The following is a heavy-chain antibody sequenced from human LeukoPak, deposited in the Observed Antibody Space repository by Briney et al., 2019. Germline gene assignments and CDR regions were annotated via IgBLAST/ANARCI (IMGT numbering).Heavy chain of an antibody. CDR2: INPSGGST. CDR1: GYTFTSYY. Sequence: ASVKVSCKASGYTFTSYYIHWVRQAPGQGLEWMGRINPSGGSTSYAQKFQGRVTMTRDTSTSTVYMELSSLRSEDTAVYYCAESYDFWSGYYIRWGQGTTVTVSS. CDR3: AESYDFWSGYYIR. V-gene: IGHV1-46*01. J-gene: IGHJ6*02. D-gene: IGHD3-3*01.